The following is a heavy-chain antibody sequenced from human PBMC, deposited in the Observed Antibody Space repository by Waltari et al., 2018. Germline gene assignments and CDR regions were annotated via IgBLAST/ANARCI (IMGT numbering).Heavy chain of an antibody. CDR1: GGSISSSSYY. V-gene: IGHV4-39*01. CDR3: ARPRSRNDAFDI. CDR2: IYYSGST. Sequence: QLQLQESGPGLVKPSETLSLTRTVSGGSISSSSYYWGWIRQPPGKGLEWIGSIYYSGSTYYNPSLKSRVTISVDTSKNQFSLKLSSVTAADTAVYYCARPRSRNDAFDIWGQGTMVTVSS. J-gene: IGHJ3*02.